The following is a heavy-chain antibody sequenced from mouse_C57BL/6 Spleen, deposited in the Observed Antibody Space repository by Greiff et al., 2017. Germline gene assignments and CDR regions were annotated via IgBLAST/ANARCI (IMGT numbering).Heavy chain of an antibody. CDR1: GFTFSDYG. Sequence: EVKLVESGGGLVKPGGSLKLSCAASGFTFSDYGMHWVRQAPEKGLEWVAYIRSGSSTIYYADTVKGRFTISRANAKNTLFLQMTSLRSEDTAMYYCARITTVVDWYFDVWGTGTTVTVSS. V-gene: IGHV5-17*01. J-gene: IGHJ1*03. CDR3: ARITTVVDWYFDV. D-gene: IGHD1-1*01. CDR2: IRSGSSTI.